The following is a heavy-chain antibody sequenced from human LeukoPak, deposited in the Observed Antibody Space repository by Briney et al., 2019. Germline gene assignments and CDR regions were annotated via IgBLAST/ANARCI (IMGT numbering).Heavy chain of an antibody. J-gene: IGHJ3*01. D-gene: IGHD3-16*02. V-gene: IGHV5-51*01. CDR3: ARPRYIKTIADAFDV. CDR1: GFSFTDYW. Sequence: GEPMKISCQAGGFSFTDYWIAWLRQMPGKDFEYMGIIYPGDSDARSSPSFEGRVTMSADKSIDTAFLEWSSLPASDSAIYYCARPRYIKTIADAFDVWGQGTLVAVSS. CDR2: IYPGDSDA.